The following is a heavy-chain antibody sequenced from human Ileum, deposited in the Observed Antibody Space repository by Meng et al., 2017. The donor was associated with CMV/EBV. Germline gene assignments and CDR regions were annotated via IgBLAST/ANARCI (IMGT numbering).Heavy chain of an antibody. D-gene: IGHD5-18*01. CDR1: GYTFGGYY. J-gene: IGHJ4*02. CDR3: ARGYSYDLDY. V-gene: IGHV1-2*02. CDR2: INPNLGDT. Sequence: ASVKVSCKASGYTFGGYYIHWVRQAPGQGLEWVGWINPNLGDTNYAQKFQGRVTMTRDTSISTAYMDLSRLRSDDTAVYYCARGYSYDLDYWGQGTVVTVSS.